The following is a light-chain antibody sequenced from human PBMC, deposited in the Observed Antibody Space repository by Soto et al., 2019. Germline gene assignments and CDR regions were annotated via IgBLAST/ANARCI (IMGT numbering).Light chain of an antibody. J-gene: IGKJ1*01. V-gene: IGKV4-1*01. CDR1: QSVLYSANNKNC. Sequence: DIVMTQSPDSLAVSLGERATINCKSSQSVLYSANNKNCLAWYQQKPGQPPKLLLYWASTRESGVPDRFSGSGSGTALTLTISSLQAEDVAVYYCQQYYSAPRTFGQGTKVEIK. CDR2: WAS. CDR3: QQYYSAPRT.